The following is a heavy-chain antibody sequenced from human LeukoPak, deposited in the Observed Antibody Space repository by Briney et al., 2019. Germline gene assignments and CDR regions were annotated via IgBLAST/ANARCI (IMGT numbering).Heavy chain of an antibody. J-gene: IGHJ4*02. V-gene: IGHV3-33*01. D-gene: IGHD1-26*01. CDR2: IWYDGSNK. Sequence: QPGRSLRLSCAASGFTFSSYGMHWVRQAPGKGLEWVAVIWYDGSNKYYADSVKGRFTISRDNSKNTLYLQMNSLRAEDTAVYYCARTYSGSYLWSYFDYWGQGTLVTVSS. CDR3: ARTYSGSYLWSYFDY. CDR1: GFTFSSYG.